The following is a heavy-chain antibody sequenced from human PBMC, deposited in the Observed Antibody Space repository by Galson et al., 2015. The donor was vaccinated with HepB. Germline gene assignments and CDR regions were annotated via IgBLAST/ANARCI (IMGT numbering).Heavy chain of an antibody. CDR2: ISADGTAT. CDR3: ARVGRGYYSGYYYYGMDV. Sequence: SLRLSCAASGFTFSNYWMHWVRQAPGKGLVWVSRISADGTATTYADSVKGRFTISRDNAKNTLYMQMNGLRAEDTAVYYCARVGRGYYSGYYYYGMDVWGQGTTVTVS. CDR1: GFTFSNYW. J-gene: IGHJ6*02. V-gene: IGHV3-74*01. D-gene: IGHD3-3*01.